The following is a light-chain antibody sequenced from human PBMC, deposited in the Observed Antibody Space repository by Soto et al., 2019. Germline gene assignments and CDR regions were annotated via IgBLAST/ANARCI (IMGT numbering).Light chain of an antibody. V-gene: IGKV1-39*01. Sequence: DIRMTQSASTLSASLGDRVTITCRASQSITNWLAWYQQKTGKAPKLLIYDASSLQSAVPSRFSGSGYGTDFNLTISRLQPEDFATYYCQQSYISPRTFGQGTKVDIK. CDR3: QQSYISPRT. CDR2: DAS. CDR1: QSITNW. J-gene: IGKJ1*01.